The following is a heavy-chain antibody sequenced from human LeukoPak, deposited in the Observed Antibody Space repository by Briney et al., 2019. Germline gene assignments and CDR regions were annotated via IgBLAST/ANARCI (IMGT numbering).Heavy chain of an antibody. D-gene: IGHD5-18*01. CDR1: GGSISSSSYY. J-gene: IGHJ3*02. Sequence: SETLSLTCTVSGGSISSSSYYWGWIRQPPGKGLERIGSIYYSGSTYYNPSLKSRVTISVDTSKNQFSLKLSSVTAADTAVYYCARDAGWLHAFDIWGQGTMVTVSS. V-gene: IGHV4-39*07. CDR2: IYYSGST. CDR3: ARDAGWLHAFDI.